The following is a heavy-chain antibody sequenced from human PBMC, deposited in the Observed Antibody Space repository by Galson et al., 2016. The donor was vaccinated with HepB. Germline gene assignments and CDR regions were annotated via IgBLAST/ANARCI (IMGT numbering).Heavy chain of an antibody. V-gene: IGHV3-15*01. CDR1: GFTFRNVW. J-gene: IGHJ6*04. CDR2: VKSKTDGGTI. Sequence: SLRLSCAVSGFTFRNVWMSWVRQAPGKGLECVGRVKSKTDGGTIDYAAPVKGRFTISRDDSKNTLYLQMNSLKSEDTAIYYCTTDSDPRSSYYYYYYYTMDVWGKGTTVTVSS. CDR3: TTDSDPRSSYYYYYYYTMDV. D-gene: IGHD4-11*01.